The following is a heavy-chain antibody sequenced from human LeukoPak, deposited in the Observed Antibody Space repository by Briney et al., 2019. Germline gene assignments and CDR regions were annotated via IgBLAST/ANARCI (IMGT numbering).Heavy chain of an antibody. CDR3: ARDGIGELLGPYDY. CDR1: GFTFSSYA. CDR2: ISYDGSNK. J-gene: IGHJ4*02. D-gene: IGHD3-10*01. Sequence: PGRSLRLSCAASGFTFSSYAMHWVRQAPGKGVEWVAVISYDGSNKYYADSVKGRFTISRDNSKNTLYLQMNSLRAEDTAVYYCARDGIGELLGPYDYWGQGTLVTVSS. V-gene: IGHV3-30*04.